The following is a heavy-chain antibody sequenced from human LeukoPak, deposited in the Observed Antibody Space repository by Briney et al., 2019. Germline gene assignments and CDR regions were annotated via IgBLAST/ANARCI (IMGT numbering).Heavy chain of an antibody. J-gene: IGHJ4*02. V-gene: IGHV1-2*02. CDR1: GYTFTGYY. Sequence: ASVKVSCKASGYTFTGYYMHWVRQAPGQGLEWMGWINPNSGGTNYAQKFQGRVTMTRDTSISTAYMELSRLRSDDTAVYYCARGEDIVVVPAGKLGYWGQGTLVTVSS. CDR3: ARGEDIVVVPAGKLGY. D-gene: IGHD2-2*01. CDR2: INPNSGGT.